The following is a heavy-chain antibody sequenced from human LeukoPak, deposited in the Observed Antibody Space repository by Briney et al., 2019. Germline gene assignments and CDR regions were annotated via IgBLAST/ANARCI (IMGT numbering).Heavy chain of an antibody. D-gene: IGHD5-18*01. J-gene: IGHJ4*02. CDR2: IIPIFGTA. Sequence: EASVKVSCKASGGTFSSYAISWVRQAPGQGLEWMGRIIPIFGTANYAQKFQGRVTITTDESTSTAYMELSSLRSEDTAVYYCARDGSGYSYGYDYWGLGTLVTVSS. V-gene: IGHV1-69*05. CDR1: GGTFSSYA. CDR3: ARDGSGYSYGYDY.